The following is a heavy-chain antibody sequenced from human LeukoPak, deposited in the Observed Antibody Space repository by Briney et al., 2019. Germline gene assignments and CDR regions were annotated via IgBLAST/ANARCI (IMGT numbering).Heavy chain of an antibody. CDR2: INPSGGST. J-gene: IGHJ3*02. CDR3: ARVRDGYNDAYDI. D-gene: IGHD5-24*01. Sequence: ASVKVSCKASGGTFSSYAISWVRQAPGQGLEWMGIINPSGGSTNYAQNFQARVTMTRDTSTSTVYMELSSLRSEDTAVYYCARVRDGYNDAYDIWGQGTMVTVPS. V-gene: IGHV1-46*01. CDR1: GGTFSSYA.